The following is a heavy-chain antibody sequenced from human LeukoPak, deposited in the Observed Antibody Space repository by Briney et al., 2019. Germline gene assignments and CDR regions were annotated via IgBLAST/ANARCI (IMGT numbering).Heavy chain of an antibody. CDR1: GFTFSSYA. CDR2: ISSSGAYM. V-gene: IGHV3-21*01. D-gene: IGHD4-17*01. Sequence: GGSLRLSCAASGFTFSSYAMSWVRQAPGKGLEWVSSISSSGAYMYYADSVKGRFTISRDNAKNSLYLQMSSLRAEDTAIYYCAREDYSDLYFDYWGQGTLVSVSS. J-gene: IGHJ4*02. CDR3: AREDYSDLYFDY.